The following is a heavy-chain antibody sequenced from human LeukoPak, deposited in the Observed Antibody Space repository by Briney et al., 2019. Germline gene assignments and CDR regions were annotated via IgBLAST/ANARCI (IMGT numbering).Heavy chain of an antibody. J-gene: IGHJ4*02. V-gene: IGHV1-18*01. CDR1: GYTFTSYS. CDR2: ISAYNGNT. D-gene: IGHD6-19*01. Sequence: ASVKVSCKASGYTFTSYSISWVRQAPGQGLECMGWISAYNGNTNYAQKLQGRVTMTTDTSTSTAYMELRSLRSDDTAVYYCARDRLSSGWYDHFDYWGQGTLVTVSS. CDR3: ARDRLSSGWYDHFDY.